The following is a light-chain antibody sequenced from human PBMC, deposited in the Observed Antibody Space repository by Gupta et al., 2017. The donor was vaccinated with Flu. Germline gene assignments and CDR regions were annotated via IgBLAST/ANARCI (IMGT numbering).Light chain of an antibody. CDR1: QSISRY. J-gene: IGKJ1*01. V-gene: IGKV1-39*01. CDR2: AAS. Sequence: PSSLSAFVGDRVTVTCRASQSISRYLNWYQHKPGKAPKLLIYAASSLQSGVPSRFSGSGSGTDFTLTISSLQLEDFATYYCQQSYSTPWTFGQGTKVEIK. CDR3: QQSYSTPWT.